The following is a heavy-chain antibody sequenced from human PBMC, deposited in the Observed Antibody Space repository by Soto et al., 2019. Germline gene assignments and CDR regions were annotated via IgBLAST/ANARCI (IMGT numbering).Heavy chain of an antibody. D-gene: IGHD5-12*01. CDR1: GFTFSSYS. J-gene: IGHJ6*02. CDR3: ARDPLGRPVRDGYNLAYYYYGMDV. V-gene: IGHV3-21*04. Sequence: PGGSLRLSCAASGFTFSSYSMSWLRHAPGKGLAWVSSISSSSSYIYYADSVKGRFTISRDNAKNSLYLQMNSLRAEDTAVYYCARDPLGRPVRDGYNLAYYYYGMDVWGQGTTVTVSS. CDR2: ISSSSSYI.